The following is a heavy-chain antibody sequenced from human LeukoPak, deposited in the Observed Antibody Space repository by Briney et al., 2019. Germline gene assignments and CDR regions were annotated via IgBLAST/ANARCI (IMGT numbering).Heavy chain of an antibody. V-gene: IGHV1-18*01. CDR1: GYTFTSYG. Sequence: ASVKVSCKASGYTFTSYGISWVRQAPGQGLEWMGWISAYNGNTNYAQKLQGRVTMTTDTSTSTAYMELRSLRSDDTAVNYCARDREGYSSSSTWGQGTLVTVSS. J-gene: IGHJ5*02. D-gene: IGHD6-6*01. CDR3: ARDREGYSSSST. CDR2: ISAYNGNT.